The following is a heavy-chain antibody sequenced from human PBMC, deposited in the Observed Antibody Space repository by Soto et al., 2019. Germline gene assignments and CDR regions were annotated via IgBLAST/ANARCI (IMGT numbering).Heavy chain of an antibody. CDR1: GFTFSSYS. D-gene: IGHD6-6*01. J-gene: IGHJ6*03. V-gene: IGHV3-21*01. CDR2: ISSSSSYI. Sequence: GGSLRLSCAASGFTFSSYSMNWVRQAPGKGLEWVSSISSSSSYIYYADSVKGRFTISRDNAKNSMYLQMNSLRAEDTAVYYCARAAARPHYYYYMDVWGKGTTVTVSS. CDR3: ARAAARPHYYYYMDV.